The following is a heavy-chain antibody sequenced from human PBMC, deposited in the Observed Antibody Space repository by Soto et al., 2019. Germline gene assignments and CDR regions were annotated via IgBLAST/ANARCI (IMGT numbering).Heavy chain of an antibody. J-gene: IGHJ6*02. CDR3: AKVAASGYDFYYYYGMDV. D-gene: IGHD5-12*01. Sequence: SETLSLTCTVSGGSISSSSYYWGWIRQPPGKGLEWIGSIYYSGSTYYNPSLKSRVTTSVDTSKNQFSLKLSSVTAADTAVYYCAKVAASGYDFYYYYGMDVWGQGTTVTVSS. CDR1: GGSISSSSYY. V-gene: IGHV4-39*01. CDR2: IYYSGST.